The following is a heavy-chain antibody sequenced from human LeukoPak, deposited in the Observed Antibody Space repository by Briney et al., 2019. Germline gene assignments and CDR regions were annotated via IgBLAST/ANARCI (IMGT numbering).Heavy chain of an antibody. D-gene: IGHD3-22*01. J-gene: IGHJ4*02. CDR3: ARSSGYFPTELDY. V-gene: IGHV3-30-3*01. Sequence: GGSLRLSCAASGFTFSSYAMHWVRQAPGKGLEWVAVISYDGSNKYYADSVKGRFTISRDNSKNTLYLQMNSLRAEDTAVYYCARSSGYFPTELDYWGQGTLVTVSS. CDR2: ISYDGSNK. CDR1: GFTFSSYA.